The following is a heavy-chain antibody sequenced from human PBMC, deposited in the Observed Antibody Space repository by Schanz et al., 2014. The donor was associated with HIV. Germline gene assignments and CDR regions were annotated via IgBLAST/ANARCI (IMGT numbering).Heavy chain of an antibody. J-gene: IGHJ4*02. CDR1: GYAFSDYY. D-gene: IGHD1-20*01. V-gene: IGHV1-2*02. CDR3: ARDWENNWRYVGGFDS. Sequence: QVHLVQSGAEVKKPGASVKVSCKTSGYAFSDYYLHWVRQAPGQGLEWMGWINPNSGSTNYARKFQGRVTFSRDTSTGTAYMEVTKLTYDDTAVYYCARDWENNWRYVGGFDSWGLGTLVIVSS. CDR2: INPNSGST.